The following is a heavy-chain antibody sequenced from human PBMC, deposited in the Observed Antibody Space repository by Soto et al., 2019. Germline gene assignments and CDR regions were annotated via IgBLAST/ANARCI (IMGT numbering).Heavy chain of an antibody. J-gene: IGHJ6*02. CDR1: GGCISSGGYY. Sequence: QVHLQESGPGLVKPSQTLSLTCTVSGGCISSGGYYWIWIRQHPGKGLEWIGYIYYSGSTYYNPSLKSRVTISVDTSKNQFSLKLSSVTAADTAVYYCARDLQYSRLFYGMDVWGQGTTVTVSS. V-gene: IGHV4-31*03. CDR3: ARDLQYSRLFYGMDV. D-gene: IGHD6-13*01. CDR2: IYYSGST.